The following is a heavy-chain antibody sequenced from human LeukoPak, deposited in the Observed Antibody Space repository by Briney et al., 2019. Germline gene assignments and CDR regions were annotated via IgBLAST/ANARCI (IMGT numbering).Heavy chain of an antibody. CDR3: ARDTKYDYVWGSYRWFDY. V-gene: IGHV4-61*02. CDR1: GGSISSGSYY. J-gene: IGHJ4*02. Sequence: SETLSPTCTVSGGSISSGSYYWSWIRQPAGKGLEWIGRIYTSGSTNYNPSLKSRVTISVDTSKNQFSLKLSSVTAADTAVYYCARDTKYDYVWGSYRWFDYWGQGTLVTVSS. D-gene: IGHD3-16*02. CDR2: IYTSGST.